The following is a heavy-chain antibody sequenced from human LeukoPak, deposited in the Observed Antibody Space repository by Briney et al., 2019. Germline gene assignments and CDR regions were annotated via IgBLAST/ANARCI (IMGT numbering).Heavy chain of an antibody. CDR3: ARRDSSGYGPFDY. CDR1: GGSISSGSYY. J-gene: IGHJ4*02. CDR2: MYYSGST. D-gene: IGHD3-22*01. V-gene: IGHV4-39*01. Sequence: PSETLSLTCTVSGGSISSGSYYWGWIRQPPGKGLEWIGSMYYSGSTYHNPSLKSRVTISVDTSKNQFSLKLSSVTAADTAVYYCARRDSSGYGPFDYWGQGTLVTVSS.